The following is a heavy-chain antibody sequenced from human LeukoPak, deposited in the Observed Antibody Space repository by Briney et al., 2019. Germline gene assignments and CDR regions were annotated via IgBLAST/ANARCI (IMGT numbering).Heavy chain of an antibody. Sequence: GGSLRLSCAASGFTFSSYSMNWVRQAPGKGLEWVAVTSYDGSNKYYADSVKGRFTISRDNSKNTLYLQMNGLRAEDTAVYYCARDRGDDIFDYWGQGTLVTVSS. D-gene: IGHD3-22*01. CDR1: GFTFSSYS. J-gene: IGHJ4*02. CDR2: TSYDGSNK. V-gene: IGHV3-30*03. CDR3: ARDRGDDIFDY.